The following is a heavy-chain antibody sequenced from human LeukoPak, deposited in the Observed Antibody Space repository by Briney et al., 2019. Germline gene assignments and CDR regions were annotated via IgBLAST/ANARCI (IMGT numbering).Heavy chain of an antibody. Sequence: SVKVSCKAFGGTFSSYAISWVRQAPGQGLEWMGGIIPIFGTANYAQKFQGRVTITTDESTSTAYMELSSLRSEDTAVYYCARGLGLGRSFDYWGQGTLVTVSS. D-gene: IGHD7-27*01. CDR1: GGTFSSYA. CDR2: IIPIFGTA. J-gene: IGHJ4*02. CDR3: ARGLGLGRSFDY. V-gene: IGHV1-69*05.